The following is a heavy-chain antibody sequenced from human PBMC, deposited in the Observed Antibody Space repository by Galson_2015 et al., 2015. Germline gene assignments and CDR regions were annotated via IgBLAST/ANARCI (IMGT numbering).Heavy chain of an antibody. CDR2: IRYDGSQT. J-gene: IGHJ4*02. CDR1: GFIFRNYW. V-gene: IGHV3-7*03. CDR3: ARDANRGGEFDY. D-gene: IGHD1-14*01. Sequence: SLRLSCAASGFIFRNYWVVWVRQTPEKGLEWVAKIRYDGSQTFYVDSVKGRFTISRDNAENSLYLQMNSLRADDTAVYYCARDANRGGEFDYWGQGALVTVSS.